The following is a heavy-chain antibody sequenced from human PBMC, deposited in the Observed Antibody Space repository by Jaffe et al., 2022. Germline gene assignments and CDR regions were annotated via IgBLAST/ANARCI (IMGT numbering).Heavy chain of an antibody. D-gene: IGHD3-22*01. Sequence: EVQLVESGGGLVQPGGSLRLSCAASGFTFSSYEMNWVRQAPGKGLEWVSYISSSGSTIYYADSVKGRFTISRDNAKNSLYLQMNSLRAEDTAVYYCARDTAYYDSSGPYYFDYWGQGTLVTVSS. V-gene: IGHV3-48*03. J-gene: IGHJ4*02. CDR1: GFTFSSYE. CDR2: ISSSGSTI. CDR3: ARDTAYYDSSGPYYFDY.